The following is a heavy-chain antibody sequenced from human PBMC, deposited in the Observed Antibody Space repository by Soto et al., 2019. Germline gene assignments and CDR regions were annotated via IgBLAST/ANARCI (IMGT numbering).Heavy chain of an antibody. D-gene: IGHD6-19*01. CDR1: GFTFSSYA. CDR3: ARDGSGWTFDY. J-gene: IGHJ4*02. Sequence: QVQLVESGGGVVQPGRSLRLSCAASGFTFSSYAMHWVRQAPGKGLEWAALISYDGSNKYYADYEKGRFTISRDNSKNTLYLQMNSLRAEDTAVYYCARDGSGWTFDYWGQGTLVTVSS. V-gene: IGHV3-30-3*01. CDR2: ISYDGSNK.